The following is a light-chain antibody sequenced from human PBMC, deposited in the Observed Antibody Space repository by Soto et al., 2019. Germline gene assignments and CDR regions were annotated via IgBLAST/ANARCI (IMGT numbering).Light chain of an antibody. Sequence: QSVLTQPASVSGSPGQSITISCTGTSSDVGGYSYVSWYQQHPGKVLRLMIYDVSNRPSGVSDRFSGSQSGNTASLTISGLQTGDEADYYCSSFTSSDTHVFGSGTKVTVL. CDR1: SSDVGGYSY. V-gene: IGLV2-14*03. CDR2: DVS. J-gene: IGLJ1*01. CDR3: SSFTSSDTHV.